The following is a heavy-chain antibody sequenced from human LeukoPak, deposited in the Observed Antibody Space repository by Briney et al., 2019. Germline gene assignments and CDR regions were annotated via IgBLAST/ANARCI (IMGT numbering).Heavy chain of an antibody. J-gene: IGHJ5*02. V-gene: IGHV3-23*01. D-gene: IGHD3-10*01. Sequence: PGGSLRLSCAASGYTFSSYAMSWVRQAPGKGLEWVSAISGSGGRTYYADSVKGRFTISRDNSKNTRYLQMNSLRVEDTAVYYCAKDYKAMVRGVIFPWGQGTLVTVSS. CDR1: GYTFSSYA. CDR2: ISGSGGRT. CDR3: AKDYKAMVRGVIFP.